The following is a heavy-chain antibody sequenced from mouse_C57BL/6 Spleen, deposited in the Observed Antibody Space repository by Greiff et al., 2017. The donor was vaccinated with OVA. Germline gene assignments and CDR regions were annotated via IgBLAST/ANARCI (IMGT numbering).Heavy chain of an antibody. D-gene: IGHD1-1*01. Sequence: QVQLQQSGAELVKPGASVKISCKASGYAFSSYWMNWVKQRPGKGLEWIGQIYSGDGDTKYNGKVKGKGTLTADKSSSTADMQLSSLTSEDSAVYFCARGDYDGSSFAYWGQGTLVTVSA. CDR1: GYAFSSYW. J-gene: IGHJ3*01. CDR3: ARGDYDGSSFAY. V-gene: IGHV1-80*01. CDR2: IYSGDGDT.